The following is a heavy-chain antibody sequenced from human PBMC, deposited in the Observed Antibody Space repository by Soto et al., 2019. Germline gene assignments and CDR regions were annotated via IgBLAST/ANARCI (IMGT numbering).Heavy chain of an antibody. V-gene: IGHV4-39*07. D-gene: IGHD3-10*01. J-gene: IGHJ6*02. CDR1: GGSISSSSYY. CDR3: ARDVWYYYGSGTNHYGMDV. Sequence: SETLSLTCTVSGGSISSSSYYWGWIRQPPGKGLEWIGSIYYSGSTYYNQSLKSRVTISVDTSKNQFSLKLSSVTAADTAVYYCARDVWYYYGSGTNHYGMDVWGQGTTVTVSS. CDR2: IYYSGST.